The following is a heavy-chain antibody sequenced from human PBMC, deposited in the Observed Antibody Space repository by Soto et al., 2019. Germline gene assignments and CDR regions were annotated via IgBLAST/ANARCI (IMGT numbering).Heavy chain of an antibody. J-gene: IGHJ4*02. CDR1: GLTVSGTY. Sequence: PXGSLRLSYATSGLTVSGTYMSWVRQAPGKGLEWVSVIYRDGTTYYAGSVKGRFTISRDNSRNTLYLQMNSLRAEDTAMYYCTRQYDWYLDFDYWGKGTLVTVSS. CDR2: IYRDGTT. CDR3: TRQYDWYLDFDY. D-gene: IGHD1-7*01. V-gene: IGHV3-53*01.